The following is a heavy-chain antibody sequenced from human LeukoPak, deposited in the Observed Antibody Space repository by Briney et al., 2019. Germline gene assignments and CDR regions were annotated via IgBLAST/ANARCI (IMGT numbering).Heavy chain of an antibody. J-gene: IGHJ2*01. CDR1: GVTFSSYD. V-gene: IGHV3-48*03. CDR2: INSNGNTL. Sequence: GGALRLSCAVSGVTFSSYDINWGRQAPGKGVDGISFINSNGNTLYYAYFVKGQFHISRDNAKNSLYLQMNSLRAEDPAVYYCARAPRYWYFHLWGRGTLVTLSS. CDR3: ARAPRYWYFHL.